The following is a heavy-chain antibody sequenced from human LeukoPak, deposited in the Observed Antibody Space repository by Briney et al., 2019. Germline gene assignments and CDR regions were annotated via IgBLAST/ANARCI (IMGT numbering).Heavy chain of an antibody. D-gene: IGHD2-15*01. J-gene: IGHJ5*02. CDR3: ARDKGIKGSRYSVCGWFDP. V-gene: IGHV3-7*01. Sequence: PGGSLRLSCAASGLTFSSYWMSWVRQAPGKGLEWVAHIKQDGSEKYYVDSVKGRFTISRDNAKNSLYLQMNSLRAEDTAVYHCARDKGIKGSRYSVCGWFDPWGQGTLVTVSS. CDR2: IKQDGSEK. CDR1: GLTFSSYW.